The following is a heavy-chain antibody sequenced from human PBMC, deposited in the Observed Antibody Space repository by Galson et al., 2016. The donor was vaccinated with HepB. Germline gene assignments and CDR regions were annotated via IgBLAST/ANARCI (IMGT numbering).Heavy chain of an antibody. V-gene: IGHV1-46*01. J-gene: IGHJ5*02. Sequence: SCKASGYTFTSYYIHWVRQAPGQGLEWMGIINPSGGSTSYAQKFQGRVTMTRDTSTSTVYMELSSLRSEDTAVYYCAREAQYNWFDPWGQGTLVTVSS. CDR2: INPSGGST. CDR1: GYTFTSYY. CDR3: AREAQYNWFDP.